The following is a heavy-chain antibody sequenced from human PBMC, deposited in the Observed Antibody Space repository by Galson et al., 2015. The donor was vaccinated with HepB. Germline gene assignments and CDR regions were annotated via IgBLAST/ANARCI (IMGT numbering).Heavy chain of an antibody. Sequence: SVKASCKASGGTFSSYAISWVRQAPGQGLEWMGGIIPIFGTANYAQKFQGRVTITADESTSTAYMELSSLRSGDTAVYYCARGYCSGGSCYKGPSYYYYYYGMDVWGQGTTVTVSS. D-gene: IGHD2-15*01. CDR3: ARGYCSGGSCYKGPSYYYYYYGMDV. CDR2: IIPIFGTA. J-gene: IGHJ6*02. CDR1: GGTFSSYA. V-gene: IGHV1-69*13.